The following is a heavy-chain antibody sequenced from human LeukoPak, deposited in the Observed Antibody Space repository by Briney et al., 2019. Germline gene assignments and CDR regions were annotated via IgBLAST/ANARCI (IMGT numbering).Heavy chain of an antibody. CDR3: ARAPLDDSRGYYHFDY. CDR2: ISSSSSYM. V-gene: IGHV3-21*01. J-gene: IGHJ4*02. D-gene: IGHD3-22*01. Sequence: GGSLRLSCAASGFTFSSYSMNWVRQAPGKGLEWVSSISSSSSYMYYADSVKGRFTISRDNAKNSLYLQMNSLRAEDTAVYYCARAPLDDSRGYYHFDYWGQGTLVTASS. CDR1: GFTFSSYS.